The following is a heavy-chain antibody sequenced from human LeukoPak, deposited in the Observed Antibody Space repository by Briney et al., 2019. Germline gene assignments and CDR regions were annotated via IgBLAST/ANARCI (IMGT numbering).Heavy chain of an antibody. CDR3: ARGITMVREGFDY. V-gene: IGHV1-69*13. CDR1: GGTFSGYA. CDR2: IIPIFGTA. J-gene: IGHJ4*02. D-gene: IGHD3-10*01. Sequence: SVKVSCKASGGTFSGYAISWVRQAPGQGLEWMGGIIPIFGTANYAQRFQGRVTITADESTSTAYMELSSLRSEDTAVYYCARGITMVREGFDYWGQGTLVTVSS.